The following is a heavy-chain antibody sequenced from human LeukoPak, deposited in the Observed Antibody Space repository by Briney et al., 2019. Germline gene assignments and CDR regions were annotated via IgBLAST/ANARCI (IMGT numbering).Heavy chain of an antibody. J-gene: IGHJ6*03. CDR1: GYSFTSYW. CDR2: IYPGDSDT. D-gene: IGHD4-11*01. CDR3: ARQRVSDTVYYYYMDV. Sequence: GESLKISCKGSGYSFTSYWIGWVRQMPGKGLERMGIIYPGDSDTRYSPSFQGQVTISADKSISTAYLQWSSLKASDTAMYYCARQRVSDTVYYYYMDVWGKGTTVTVSS. V-gene: IGHV5-51*01.